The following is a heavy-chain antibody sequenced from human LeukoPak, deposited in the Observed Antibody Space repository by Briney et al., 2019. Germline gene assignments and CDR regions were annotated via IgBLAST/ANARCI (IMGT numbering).Heavy chain of an antibody. V-gene: IGHV4-34*01. Sequence: SETLSLTCIVYGGSFSAHYWAWIRQPPGKGLEWIGEINHIGSTNYNPSLKSRVTISVDTSKSQFSLNLNSVTAADTAVYYCARGPRISEMATITWYFNYWGQGTLVTVSS. D-gene: IGHD5-24*01. CDR2: INHIGST. J-gene: IGHJ4*02. CDR3: ARGPRISEMATITWYFNY. CDR1: GGSFSAHY.